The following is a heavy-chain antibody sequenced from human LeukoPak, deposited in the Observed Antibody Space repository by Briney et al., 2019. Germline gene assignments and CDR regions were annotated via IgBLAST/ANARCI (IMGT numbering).Heavy chain of an antibody. V-gene: IGHV4-34*01. CDR2: INHSGST. Sequence: SETLSLTCAVYGGSFSGYYWSWIRQPPGKGLEWIGEINHSGSTNYNPSLKSRVTISVDTSKNQFSLKLSSVTAADTAVYYCARHGSYYYGSGSNYYYMDVWGKGTTVTISS. CDR3: ARHGSYYYGSGSNYYYMDV. J-gene: IGHJ6*03. D-gene: IGHD3-10*01. CDR1: GGSFSGYY.